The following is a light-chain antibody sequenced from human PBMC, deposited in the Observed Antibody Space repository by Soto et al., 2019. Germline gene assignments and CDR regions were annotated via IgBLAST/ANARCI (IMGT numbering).Light chain of an antibody. Sequence: QSALTQPASVSGSPGQSITISCTGTSSDVGGYKYVSWYQQHPDKAPKLIIFEVSNRPSGISSRFSGSKSGNTASLTISGLQAEDEADYYCCSYAGSYTLWVFGGGTKLTVL. V-gene: IGLV2-14*01. J-gene: IGLJ3*02. CDR2: EVS. CDR3: CSYAGSYTLWV. CDR1: SSDVGGYKY.